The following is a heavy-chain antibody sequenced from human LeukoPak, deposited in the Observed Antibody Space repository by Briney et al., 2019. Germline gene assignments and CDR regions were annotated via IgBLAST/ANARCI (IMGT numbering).Heavy chain of an antibody. CDR1: GGSFDDGGYY. J-gene: IGHJ4*02. V-gene: IGHV4-61*08. CDR3: VRDNGFCDL. Sequence: SETLSLICSVSGGSFDDGGYYWSWIRQPPGKGLEWIGHVYSSGSTMYNPSLKSRLTISLDKSKNQFSLILNSVIAADTAVYYCVRDNGFCDLWGQGTLVTVSS. CDR2: VYSSGST.